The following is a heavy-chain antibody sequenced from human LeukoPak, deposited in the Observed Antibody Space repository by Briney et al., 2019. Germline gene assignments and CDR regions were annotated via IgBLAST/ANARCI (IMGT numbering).Heavy chain of an antibody. CDR1: GFNFGSYS. V-gene: IGHV3-23*01. CDR2: MSADSATT. CDR3: ARGSSNSGSYYNWFDP. D-gene: IGHD1-26*01. Sequence: GSLRLSCAASGFNFGSYSMTWVRQAPGKGLEWVSVMSADSATTFYADSVKGRFTISRDNAKNSLYLQMNSLRAEDTAVYYCARGSSNSGSYYNWFDPWGQGTLVTVSS. J-gene: IGHJ5*02.